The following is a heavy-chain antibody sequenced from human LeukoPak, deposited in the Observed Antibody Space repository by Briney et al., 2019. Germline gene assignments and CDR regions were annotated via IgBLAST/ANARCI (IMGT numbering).Heavy chain of an antibody. CDR2: IYYSGNA. Sequence: SETLSLTCTVSGGSVTSGSHYWSWVRQPLGRGLEWIGSIYYSGNANYNPSLKSRVTMSVDRSKNQLSLKLSSVTAADTAVYYCAGVQSQNYYAMDVWGPGTPVTVSS. CDR3: AGVQSQNYYAMDV. V-gene: IGHV4-61*01. J-gene: IGHJ6*02. CDR1: GGSVTSGSHY.